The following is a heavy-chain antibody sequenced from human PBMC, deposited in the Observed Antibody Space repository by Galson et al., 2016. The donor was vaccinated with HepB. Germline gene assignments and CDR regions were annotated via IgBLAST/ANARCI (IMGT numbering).Heavy chain of an antibody. V-gene: IGHV3-30*18. J-gene: IGHJ6*02. CDR2: ISYDGSDK. CDR1: GFTFSSYG. Sequence: SLRLSCAASGFTFSSYGMHWVRQAPGKGLEWVAVISYDGSDKYYADSVKGRFTISRDNSKNTLNLQMNSLRAEDTAVYYCAKDRRYYDSSGYFWEGYYYARMDVWGQGTTVTVSS. D-gene: IGHD3-22*01. CDR3: AKDRRYYDSSGYFWEGYYYARMDV.